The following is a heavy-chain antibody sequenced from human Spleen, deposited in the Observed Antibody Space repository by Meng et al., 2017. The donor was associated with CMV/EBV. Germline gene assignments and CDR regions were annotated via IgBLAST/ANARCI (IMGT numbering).Heavy chain of an antibody. CDR3: ARQLDTRTWDNWFDP. CDR1: GYRFTSYW. Sequence: SGYRFTSYWIAWVRQMPGKGLEWMGIIYPGDSDTTYSTSFQGQVTISADKSISTTYLQWSSLKASDTAMYYCARQLDTRTWDNWFDPWGQGTLVTVSS. J-gene: IGHJ5*02. D-gene: IGHD2-2*01. CDR2: IYPGDSDT. V-gene: IGHV5-51*01.